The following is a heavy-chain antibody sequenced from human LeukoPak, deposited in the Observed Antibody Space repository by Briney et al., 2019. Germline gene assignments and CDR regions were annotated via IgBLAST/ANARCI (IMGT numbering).Heavy chain of an antibody. J-gene: IGHJ4*02. CDR2: ISGSGGST. CDR1: GFTFSSYA. V-gene: IGHV3-23*01. D-gene: IGHD4-17*01. CDR3: AKDSGDYVGSFDY. Sequence: GGSLRLSCAASGFTFSSYAMSWVRQAPGKGLEWVSDISGSGGSTYYADSVKGRFTISRDNSKNTLYLQMNSLRAEDTAVYHCAKDSGDYVGSFDYWGQGTLVTVSS.